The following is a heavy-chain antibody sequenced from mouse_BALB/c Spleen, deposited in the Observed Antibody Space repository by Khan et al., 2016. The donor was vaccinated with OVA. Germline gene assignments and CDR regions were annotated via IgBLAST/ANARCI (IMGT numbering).Heavy chain of an antibody. Sequence: QVQLKQSGPGLVVPSQTLSITCTVSGFSLSGYNIHWVRQPPGKGLEWLGMIRGGWGTDYYTTLKSRLSIIKVNSKSQVFLKMNSLQTEDTVMYYCARAYYRYDGYYAIDYWGQGTSVTVSS. CDR3: ARAYYRYDGYYAIDY. CDR2: IRGGWGT. V-gene: IGHV2-6-4*01. J-gene: IGHJ4*01. CDR1: GFSLSGYN. D-gene: IGHD2-14*01.